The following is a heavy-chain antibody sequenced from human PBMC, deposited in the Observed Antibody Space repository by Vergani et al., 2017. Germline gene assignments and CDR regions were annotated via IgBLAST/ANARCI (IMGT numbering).Heavy chain of an antibody. D-gene: IGHD5/OR15-5a*01. Sequence: EVQLLESGGGLVQPGGSLRLSCAASGFTFSSYAMSWVRQAPGKGLEWVSAISGSGGSTYYADSVKGRFTISRDNSKNTLYLQMNRLRSADTAVYYCAKDLGVYNYVGYWGQGTLVTVSA. J-gene: IGHJ4*02. CDR1: GFTFSSYA. CDR3: AKDLGVYNYVGY. CDR2: ISGSGGST. V-gene: IGHV3-23*01.